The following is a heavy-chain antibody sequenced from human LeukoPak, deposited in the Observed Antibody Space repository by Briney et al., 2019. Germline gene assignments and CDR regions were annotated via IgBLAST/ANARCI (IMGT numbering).Heavy chain of an antibody. D-gene: IGHD4-11*01. CDR2: TYYRSKWYH. CDR1: GDSVSTNSAA. V-gene: IGHV6-1*01. CDR3: AREQHSTFDY. Sequence: SQSLSLTCAISGDSVSTNSAAWNWIWQFPSRGLEWLGRTYYRSKWYHDYAVSVKSRITINPDTSKNQFSLQLNSVTPEDTAVYYCAREQHSTFDYWGQGTLVTVSS. J-gene: IGHJ4*02.